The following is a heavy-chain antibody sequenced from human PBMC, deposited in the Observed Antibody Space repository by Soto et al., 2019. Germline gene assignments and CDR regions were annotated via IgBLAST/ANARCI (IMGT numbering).Heavy chain of an antibody. Sequence: SETLSLTCAVSGHSISCGFYYWGWIRQPPGKRLEWIGSIYHSGSTYYNPSLKSRVTISVDTSKNQLSLKLSSVTAADTAMYYCARYGYSSSARFFDYWGQGTLVTVSS. D-gene: IGHD6-6*01. V-gene: IGHV4-38-2*01. CDR1: GHSISCGFYY. CDR2: IYHSGST. J-gene: IGHJ4*02. CDR3: ARYGYSSSARFFDY.